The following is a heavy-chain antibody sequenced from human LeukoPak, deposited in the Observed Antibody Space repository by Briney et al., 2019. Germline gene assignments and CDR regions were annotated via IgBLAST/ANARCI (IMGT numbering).Heavy chain of an antibody. J-gene: IGHJ4*02. CDR2: IYHSGST. D-gene: IGHD1/OR15-1a*01. Sequence: SETLSLTCDVSGDSITSSYWWPWIRQPPGKGLEWVGEIYHSGSTNYNPSLGSRVTISLDTSKNRFSLFLNSVTAADTAVYFCARVGTAALNILDYWGQGTLVTVSS. V-gene: IGHV4/OR15-8*01. CDR3: ARVGTAALNILDY. CDR1: GDSITSSYW.